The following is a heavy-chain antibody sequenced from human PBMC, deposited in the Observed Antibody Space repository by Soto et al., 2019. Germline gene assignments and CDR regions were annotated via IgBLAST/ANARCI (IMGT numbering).Heavy chain of an antibody. Sequence: SETLSLTCAVSGGSISSGGYSWSWIRQPPGKGLECIGNIYHGGSTYYNPSFKSRVTISVDRSKNQFSLKLSSVTAADTAVYYCARGPPLGYWGQGTLVTVSS. CDR3: ARGPPLGY. CDR2: IYHGGST. J-gene: IGHJ4*02. CDR1: GGSISSGGYS. V-gene: IGHV4-30-2*01.